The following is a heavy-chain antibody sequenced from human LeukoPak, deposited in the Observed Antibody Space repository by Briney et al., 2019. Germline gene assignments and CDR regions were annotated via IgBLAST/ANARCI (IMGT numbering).Heavy chain of an antibody. CDR3: ARGGGYKGPNWFDP. CDR1: GGSFSGYY. Sequence: SETLSLTCAVYGGSFSGYYWSWLRQPPGKGLEWIGEINHSGSTNYNPSLKSRVTISVDTSKNQFSLKLSSVTAADTAVYYCARGGGYKGPNWFDPWGQGTLVTVSS. D-gene: IGHD5-24*01. CDR2: INHSGST. J-gene: IGHJ5*02. V-gene: IGHV4-34*01.